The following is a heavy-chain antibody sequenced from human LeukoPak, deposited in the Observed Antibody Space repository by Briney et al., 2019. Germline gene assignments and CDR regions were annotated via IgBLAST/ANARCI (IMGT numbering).Heavy chain of an antibody. CDR3: ARDGRAVAFDI. D-gene: IGHD5-24*01. V-gene: IGHV4-59*04. Sequence: PSETLSLTCTVSGGSISSFYWGWIRQPPGKGLEWIGSISYTGSTYYNPSLKSRVTISVDTSKNQFSLRLNSVTAADTAIYYCARDGRAVAFDIWGQGTMVTVSS. CDR1: GGSISSFY. CDR2: ISYTGST. J-gene: IGHJ3*02.